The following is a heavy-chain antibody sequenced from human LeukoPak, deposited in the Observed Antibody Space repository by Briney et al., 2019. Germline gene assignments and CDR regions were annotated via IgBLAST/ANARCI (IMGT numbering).Heavy chain of an antibody. D-gene: IGHD3-3*01. V-gene: IGHV3-23*01. CDR3: AKTPPPSFGVVIYFDY. J-gene: IGHJ4*02. CDR1: GFTFNRRG. Sequence: PGGSLRLSCGASGFTFNRRGMRWVRQAPGKGLEWVSAISGSGGSTYYADSVKGRFTISRDNSKNTLYLQMNSLRAEDTAVYYCAKTPPPSFGVVIYFDYWGQGALVTVSS. CDR2: ISGSGGST.